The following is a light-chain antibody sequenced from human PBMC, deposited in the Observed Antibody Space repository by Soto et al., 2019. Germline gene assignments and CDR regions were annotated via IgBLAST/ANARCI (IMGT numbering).Light chain of an antibody. Sequence: QAVLTQPASVSGCPGQSITISCSGTISDVGGSNYVSWYQHHPGKAPRLMIFDVSNRPSGISNRFSGSKSGSTASLTISGLQAEDEADYYCSSYSSSSSPVVFGGGTQLTVL. J-gene: IGLJ2*01. V-gene: IGLV2-14*03. CDR3: SSYSSSSSPVV. CDR1: ISDVGGSNY. CDR2: DVS.